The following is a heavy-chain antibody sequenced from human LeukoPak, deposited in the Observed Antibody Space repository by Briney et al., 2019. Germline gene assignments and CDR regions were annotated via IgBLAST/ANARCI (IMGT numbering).Heavy chain of an antibody. CDR3: ARSERAFDI. J-gene: IGHJ3*02. CDR1: GFTFSSYG. Sequence: GGSLRLSCAASGFTFSSYGMHWVRQAPGKGLEWVAVIWYDGSNKYYADSVKGRFTISRDNSKNTLYLQKNSLRAEDTAVYYCARSERAFDIWGQGTMVTVSS. CDR2: IWYDGSNK. D-gene: IGHD1-1*01. V-gene: IGHV3-33*01.